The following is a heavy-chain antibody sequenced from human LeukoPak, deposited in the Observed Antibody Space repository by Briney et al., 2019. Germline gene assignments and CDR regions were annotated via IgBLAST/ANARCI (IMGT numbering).Heavy chain of an antibody. CDR3: AKDGHISDYYMDV. CDR1: GFTFDDYA. V-gene: IGHV3-43*02. J-gene: IGHJ6*03. D-gene: IGHD2/OR15-2a*01. Sequence: PGGSLRLSCAVSGFTFDDYAMHWVRQAPGKGVEWVSLISGDGGSTYYADSVKGRFTISRDNSKNSLYLQMNSLRTEGTALYYCAKDGHISDYYMDVWGKGTTVTVSS. CDR2: ISGDGGST.